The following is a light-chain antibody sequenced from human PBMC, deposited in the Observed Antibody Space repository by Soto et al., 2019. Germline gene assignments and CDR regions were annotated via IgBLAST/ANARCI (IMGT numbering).Light chain of an antibody. CDR1: SSNIGAGYD. J-gene: IGLJ2*01. Sequence: QSVLPQPPSVSGALGQRVSISCTGSSSNIGAGYDVHWYQQLPGTAPKLLIFGNNNRPSGVPDRFSGSKSGTSASLAITGLQAEDEADYYCQSYDSSLSVVFGGGTKVTVL. CDR2: GNN. CDR3: QSYDSSLSVV. V-gene: IGLV1-40*01.